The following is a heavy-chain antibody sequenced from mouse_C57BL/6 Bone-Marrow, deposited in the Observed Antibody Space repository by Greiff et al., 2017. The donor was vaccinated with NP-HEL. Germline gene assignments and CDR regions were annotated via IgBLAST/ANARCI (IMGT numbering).Heavy chain of an antibody. CDR2: INPSTGGT. CDR3: ARGGYGTDY. Sequence: EVKLVESGPELVKPGASVKISCKASGYSFTGYYMNWVKQSPEKSLEWIGEINPSTGGTTYNQKFKAKATLTVDKSSSTAYMQLKSLTSEDSAVYYCARGGYGTDYWGQGTTLTVSS. D-gene: IGHD2-1*01. J-gene: IGHJ2*01. V-gene: IGHV1-42*01. CDR1: GYSFTGYY.